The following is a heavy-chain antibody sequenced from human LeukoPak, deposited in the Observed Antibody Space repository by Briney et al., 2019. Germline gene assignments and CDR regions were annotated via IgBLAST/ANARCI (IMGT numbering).Heavy chain of an antibody. CDR2: IYYSGST. CDR1: GGSISSSSYY. D-gene: IGHD4-23*01. CDR3: ARDKDYGGNRDAFDI. V-gene: IGHV4-39*07. Sequence: SETLSLTCTVSGGSISSSSYYWGWIRQPPGKGLEWIGSIYYSGSTYYNPSLKSRVTISVDTSKNQFSLKLSSVTAADTAVYYCARDKDYGGNRDAFDIWGQGTMVTVSS. J-gene: IGHJ3*02.